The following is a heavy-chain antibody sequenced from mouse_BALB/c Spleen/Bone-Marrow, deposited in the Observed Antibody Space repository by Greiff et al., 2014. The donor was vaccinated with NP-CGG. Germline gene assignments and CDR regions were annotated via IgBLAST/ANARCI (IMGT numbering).Heavy chain of an antibody. CDR2: INHGSGGA. V-gene: IGHV1-54*01. CDR1: GYAFTNYL. Sequence: QVQLQQSGAELVRPGTSVKVSCKASGYAFTNYLIEWVKQRPVQGLEWIGVINHGSGGANYNAKFKGKATLTEDKSSSTAYMQLSSLASDDSAVYFCARERTDRDVDDWGQGTTLTVSS. CDR3: ARERTDRDVDD. D-gene: IGHD3-2*01. J-gene: IGHJ2*01.